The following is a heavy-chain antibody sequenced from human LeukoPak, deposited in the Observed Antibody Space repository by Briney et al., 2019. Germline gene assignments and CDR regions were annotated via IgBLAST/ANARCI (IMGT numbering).Heavy chain of an antibody. CDR2: IIPIFGTA. CDR1: GGTFSSYA. J-gene: IGHJ4*02. CDR3: ARSTTVTPYYFDY. D-gene: IGHD4-17*01. V-gene: IGHV1-69*01. Sequence: EASVKVSCKASGGTFSSYAISWVRQAPGQGLEWMGGIIPIFGTANYAQKFQGRVTITADESTSTAYMELSSLRSEDTAVYYCARSTTVTPYYFDYWGQATLVTVSS.